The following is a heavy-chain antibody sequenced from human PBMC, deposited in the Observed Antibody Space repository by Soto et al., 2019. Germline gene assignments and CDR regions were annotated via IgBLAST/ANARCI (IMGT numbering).Heavy chain of an antibody. V-gene: IGHV3-33*03. CDR1: GLKFTNFA. J-gene: IGHJ4*02. D-gene: IGHD6-13*01. CDR2: FGYDERQK. Sequence: QVHLVESGGGVVRPGGPWRLSGATSGLKFTNFALTWVGRTPGRGLEWVANFGYDERQKCYADLAKGRFTISRDNSENTVSLQMNSLRVEDTAVYYCATEPVESIWRIGSWGIDNWGQGTLVTVSS. CDR3: ATEPVESIWRIGSWGIDN.